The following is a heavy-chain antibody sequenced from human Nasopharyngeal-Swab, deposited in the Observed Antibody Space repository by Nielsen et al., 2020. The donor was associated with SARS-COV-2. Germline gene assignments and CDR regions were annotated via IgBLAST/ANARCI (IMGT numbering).Heavy chain of an antibody. Sequence: ASVKVSCKASGYTFTSYGISWVRQAPGQGLEWMGWISAYNGNTNYAQKLQGRATMTTDTSTSTAYMELRSLRSDDTAVYYCARDPQKYSSSWYDYWGQGTLVTVSS. D-gene: IGHD6-13*01. CDR2: ISAYNGNT. J-gene: IGHJ4*02. CDR3: ARDPQKYSSSWYDY. CDR1: GYTFTSYG. V-gene: IGHV1-18*01.